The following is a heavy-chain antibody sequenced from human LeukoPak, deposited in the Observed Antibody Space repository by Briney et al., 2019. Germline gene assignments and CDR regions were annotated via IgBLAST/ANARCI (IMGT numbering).Heavy chain of an antibody. Sequence: PGGSLRLSCAVSGFTFSNYAMSWVRQAPGKGLEWVSAISGSGGSTYYADSVKGRFTISRDNSKNTLYLQMNSLRAEDTAVYYCAKAYYDSSGYYSFDHWGQGTLVTVSS. D-gene: IGHD3-22*01. V-gene: IGHV3-23*01. J-gene: IGHJ4*02. CDR1: GFTFSNYA. CDR2: ISGSGGST. CDR3: AKAYYDSSGYYSFDH.